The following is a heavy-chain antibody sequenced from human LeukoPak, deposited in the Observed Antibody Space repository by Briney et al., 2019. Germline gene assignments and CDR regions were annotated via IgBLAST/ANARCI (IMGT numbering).Heavy chain of an antibody. CDR3: ARLRANCSGGSCYPYYFDY. CDR2: NYYSGST. V-gene: IGHV4-39*01. D-gene: IGHD2-15*01. Sequence: SETLSLTCTVSGGSISSSSYYWGWIRQPPGKGLEWIGSNYYSGSTYYNPSLKSRVTISVDTSKNQFSLKLSSVTAADTAVYYCARLRANCSGGSCYPYYFDYWGQGTLVTVSS. J-gene: IGHJ4*02. CDR1: GGSISSSSYY.